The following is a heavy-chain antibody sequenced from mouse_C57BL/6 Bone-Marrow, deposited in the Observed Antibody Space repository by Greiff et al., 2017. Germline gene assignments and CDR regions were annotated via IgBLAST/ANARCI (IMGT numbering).Heavy chain of an antibody. CDR2: ISNGGGST. V-gene: IGHV5-12*01. D-gene: IGHD1-1*01. J-gene: IGHJ2*01. Sequence: EVMLVESGGGLVQPGGSLKLSCAASGFTFSDYYMYWVRQTPEKGLEWVAYISNGGGSTYYPDTVKGRFTISRDNAKNTLYLQMSRLKSEDAAMYYCARPYYYGKDYWGQGTTLTVSS. CDR3: ARPYYYGKDY. CDR1: GFTFSDYY.